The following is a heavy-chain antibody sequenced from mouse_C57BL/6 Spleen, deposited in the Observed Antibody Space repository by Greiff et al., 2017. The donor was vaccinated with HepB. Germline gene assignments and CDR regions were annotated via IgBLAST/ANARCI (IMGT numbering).Heavy chain of an antibody. CDR1: GYTFTDYY. CDR3: AREGHFDY. V-gene: IGHV1-76*01. CDR2: IYPGSGNT. J-gene: IGHJ2*01. Sequence: VKLMESGAELVRPGASVKLSCKASGYTFTDYYINWVKQRPGQGLEWIARIYPGSGNTYYNEKFKGKATLTAEKSSSTAYMQLSSLTSEDSAVYFCAREGHFDYWGQGTTLTVSS.